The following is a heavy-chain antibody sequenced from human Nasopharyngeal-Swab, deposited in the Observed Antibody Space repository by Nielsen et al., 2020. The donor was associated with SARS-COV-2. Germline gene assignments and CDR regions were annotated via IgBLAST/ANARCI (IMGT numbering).Heavy chain of an antibody. CDR2: ISSSSYI. J-gene: IGHJ4*02. D-gene: IGHD3-3*01. CDR1: GFTFSSYS. Sequence: GESLKISCAASGFTFSSYSMNWVRQAPGKGLEWVSSISSSSYIYYADSVKGRFTIPRDNAKNSLYLQMNSLRAEDTAVYYCARDRITIFGVEKPFDYWGQGTLVTVSS. CDR3: ARDRITIFGVEKPFDY. V-gene: IGHV3-21*01.